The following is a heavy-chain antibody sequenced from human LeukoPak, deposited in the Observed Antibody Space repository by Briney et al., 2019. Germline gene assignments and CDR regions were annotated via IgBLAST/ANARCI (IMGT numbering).Heavy chain of an antibody. CDR3: ARDLHPRRGGAFDY. D-gene: IGHD3-16*01. CDR2: ISYDGSNK. V-gene: IGHV3-30*04. Sequence: GGSLRLSCAASGFTFSSYAMHWVRQAPGKGLEWVAVISYDGSNKYYADSVKGRFTISRDNSKNTLYLQMNSLRAEDTAVYYCARDLHPRRGGAFDYWGQGTLVTVSS. J-gene: IGHJ4*02. CDR1: GFTFSSYA.